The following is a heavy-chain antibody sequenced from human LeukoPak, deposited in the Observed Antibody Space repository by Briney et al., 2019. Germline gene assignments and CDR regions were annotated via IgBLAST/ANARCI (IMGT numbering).Heavy chain of an antibody. V-gene: IGHV1-3*03. Sequence: ASVKVSCKASGYTFTSYAMHWVRQAPGQRLEWMGWINAGNGNTKYSQEFQGRVTITRDTSASTAYMELSSLRSEDMAVYYCARGRPYSSSWSFDYWGQGTLVTVSS. J-gene: IGHJ4*02. D-gene: IGHD6-13*01. CDR3: ARGRPYSSSWSFDY. CDR2: INAGNGNT. CDR1: GYTFTSYA.